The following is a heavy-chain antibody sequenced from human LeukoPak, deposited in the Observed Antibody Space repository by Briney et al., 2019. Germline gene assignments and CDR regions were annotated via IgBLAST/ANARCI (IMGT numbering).Heavy chain of an antibody. Sequence: GALRLSCAASGFTFSSYAMHWVRQAPGKGLEWVAVISYDGSNKYYADSVKGRFTISRDNSKNTLYLQMNSLRAEDTAVYYCATYYYGSGPEKWGQGTLVTVSS. D-gene: IGHD3-10*01. CDR1: GFTFSSYA. V-gene: IGHV3-30*04. CDR2: ISYDGSNK. CDR3: ATYYYGSGPEK. J-gene: IGHJ4*02.